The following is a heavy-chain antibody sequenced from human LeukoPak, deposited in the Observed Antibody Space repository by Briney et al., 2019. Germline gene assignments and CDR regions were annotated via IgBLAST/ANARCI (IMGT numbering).Heavy chain of an antibody. CDR1: GGSISSYY. J-gene: IGHJ4*02. D-gene: IGHD5-18*01. V-gene: IGHV4-59*01. Sequence: RPSETLSLTCTVSGGSISSYYWSWIRQPPGKGLEWIGYIYYSGSTNYKPSRKSRVTISVDTSKNQFSLKLSSVTAADTAVYYCARVAEYSYGYPLDYWGQGTLVTVSS. CDR2: IYYSGST. CDR3: ARVAEYSYGYPLDY.